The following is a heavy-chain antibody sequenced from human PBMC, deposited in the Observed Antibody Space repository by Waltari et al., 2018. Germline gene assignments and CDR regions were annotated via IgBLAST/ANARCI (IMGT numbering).Heavy chain of an antibody. V-gene: IGHV4-59*01. CDR1: GGSISSYY. Sequence: QVQLQESGPGLVKPSETLSLTCTVSGGSISSYYWSWIRQPPGQGLELIGCISYSGSTNYNPSLKSRVTISVDTSKNQFSLKLSSVTAADTAVYYCAREFGYGDSYIDYWGQGTLVTVSS. CDR3: AREFGYGDSYIDY. D-gene: IGHD4-17*01. CDR2: ISYSGST. J-gene: IGHJ4*02.